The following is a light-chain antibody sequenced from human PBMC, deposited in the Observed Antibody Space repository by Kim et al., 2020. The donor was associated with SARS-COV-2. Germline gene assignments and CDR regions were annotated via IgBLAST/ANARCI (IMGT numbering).Light chain of an antibody. Sequence: GPSVTVTCSGTRSGLSSYNRVSWYQQPPGTAPKVMIYEVSNRPSGVPDRFSGSKSGNTASLTISGLQAEDEADYYCSSYTSSNTVVFGGGTQLTVL. V-gene: IGLV2-18*02. CDR3: SSYTSSNTVV. CDR1: RSGLSSYNR. J-gene: IGLJ2*01. CDR2: EVS.